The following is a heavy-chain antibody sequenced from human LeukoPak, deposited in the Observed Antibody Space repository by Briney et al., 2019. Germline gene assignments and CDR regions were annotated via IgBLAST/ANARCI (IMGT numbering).Heavy chain of an antibody. CDR1: GFTFSSYW. CDR3: ARARAQWLILSYDY. CDR2: IKQDGSET. D-gene: IGHD6-19*01. J-gene: IGHJ4*02. Sequence: GGSLRLSCAVSGFTFSSYWMTWVRQAPGKGLEWVGNIKQDGSETYYVDSVTGRFTISRDNANNSLYLQMNSLRVDDTAVYYCARARAQWLILSYDYWGQGTLVTVSS. V-gene: IGHV3-7*01.